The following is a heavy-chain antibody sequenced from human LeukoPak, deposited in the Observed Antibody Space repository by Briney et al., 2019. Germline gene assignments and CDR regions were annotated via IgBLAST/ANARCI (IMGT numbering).Heavy chain of an antibody. CDR2: ISYDGSNK. Sequence: GGSLRLSCAASGFTLSSYGMHWVRQAPGKGLEWVAVISYDGSNKYYADSVKGRFTISRDNSKNTLYLQMNSLRAEDTAVYYCAKTYYYGSSGYLGYWGQGTLVTVSS. J-gene: IGHJ4*02. CDR3: AKTYYYGSSGYLGY. V-gene: IGHV3-30*18. D-gene: IGHD3-22*01. CDR1: GFTLSSYG.